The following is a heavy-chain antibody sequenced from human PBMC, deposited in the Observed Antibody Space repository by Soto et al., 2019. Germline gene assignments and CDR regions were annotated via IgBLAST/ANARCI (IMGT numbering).Heavy chain of an antibody. J-gene: IGHJ5*02. CDR3: ARENDPYPEYNYGAFDP. D-gene: IGHD3-10*01. Sequence: QVQLQESGPGLVRPSQTLSLTCSVSGASISSGDNYWSWIRQSPGKGLEWLGYVYYSGRTDYNPSLKSRLALSVDTSNNQSSLKLTSVTAADTAVYYCARENDPYPEYNYGAFDPWGQGTLVTVSS. V-gene: IGHV4-30-4*01. CDR2: VYYSGRT. CDR1: GASISSGDNY.